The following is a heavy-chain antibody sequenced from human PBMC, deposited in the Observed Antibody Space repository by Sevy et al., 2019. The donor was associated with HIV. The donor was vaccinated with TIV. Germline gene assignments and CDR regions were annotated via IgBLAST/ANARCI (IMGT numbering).Heavy chain of an antibody. V-gene: IGHV3-33*01. CDR1: GFTFSNYA. Sequence: GGSLRLSCAATGFTFSNYAMHWVRQAPGKGMEWVAIIWSDGAYHYHGDSVNGRFAISRDKSKYTLYLQMNNGRVEYTVVEYCARGGYYYDDAAYYALDSWGQGTLVTVSS. J-gene: IGHJ4*02. CDR3: ARGGYYYDDAAYYALDS. D-gene: IGHD3-22*01. CDR2: IWSDGAYH.